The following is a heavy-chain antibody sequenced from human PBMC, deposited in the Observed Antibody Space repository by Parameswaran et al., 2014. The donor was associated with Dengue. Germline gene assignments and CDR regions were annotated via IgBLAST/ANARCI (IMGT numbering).Heavy chain of an antibody. Sequence: WVRQAPGQGLEWMGGIIPIFGTANYAQKFQGRVTITADESTSTAYMELSSLRSEDTAVYYCAREGDGSTTAFDPWGQGTLVTVSS. J-gene: IGHJ5*02. CDR3: AREGDGSTTAFDP. D-gene: IGHD5-24*01. CDR2: IIPIFGTA. V-gene: IGHV1-69*01.